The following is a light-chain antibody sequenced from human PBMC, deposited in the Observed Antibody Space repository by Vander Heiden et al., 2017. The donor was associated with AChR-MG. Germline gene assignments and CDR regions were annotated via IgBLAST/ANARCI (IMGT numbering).Light chain of an antibody. V-gene: IGKV2-28*01. J-gene: IGKJ1*01. CDR3: MQALQTPRT. CDR1: QSLLHSNGYNY. Sequence: DIVMTQSPLPLPVTPGEPASISCRSSQSLLHSNGYNYLVWYLQKPGQSPQLLIYLGSYRASGVPDRFSGSGSGTDFTLKISRVEAEDIGVYYCMQALQTPRTFGQGTKVEIK. CDR2: LGS.